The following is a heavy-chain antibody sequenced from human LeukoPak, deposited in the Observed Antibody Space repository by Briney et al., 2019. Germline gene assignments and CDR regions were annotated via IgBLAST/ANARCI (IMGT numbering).Heavy chain of an antibody. CDR1: GFTFSSYA. J-gene: IGHJ4*02. CDR3: AKSVNDCSSTSCYTPYFDY. D-gene: IGHD2-2*02. Sequence: GGSLRLSCAASGFTFSSYAMSWVRQAPGKGLEWVSAFSGSGGSTYYADSVKGRFTISRDNSKNTLYLQMNSLRAEDTAVYYCAKSVNDCSSTSCYTPYFDYWGQGTLVTVSS. CDR2: FSGSGGST. V-gene: IGHV3-23*01.